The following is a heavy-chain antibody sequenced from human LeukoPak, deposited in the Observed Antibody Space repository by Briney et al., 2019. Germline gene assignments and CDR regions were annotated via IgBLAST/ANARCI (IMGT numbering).Heavy chain of an antibody. J-gene: IGHJ4*02. CDR1: GGTFSSYA. Sequence: EASVKVSCKASGGTFSSYAISWVRQAPGQGLEWMGVIIPIFGTANYAQKFQGRVTITADESTSTAYMELSSLRSEDTAVYYCARGLESRGYSYVGYWGQGTLVTVSS. CDR3: ARGLESRGYSYVGY. V-gene: IGHV1-69*13. CDR2: IIPIFGTA. D-gene: IGHD5-18*01.